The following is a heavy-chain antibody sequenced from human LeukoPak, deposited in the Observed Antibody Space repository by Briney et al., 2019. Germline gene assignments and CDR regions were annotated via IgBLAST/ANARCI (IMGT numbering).Heavy chain of an antibody. CDR3: AKPDSSSPDGPIDY. Sequence: SETLSLTCTVSGGSISSSSYHWGWIRQPPGKGLEWIGSIYYSGSTYYNPSLKSRVTISVDTSKNQFSLKLSSVTAADTAVYYCAKPDSSSPDGPIDYWGQGTLVTVSS. J-gene: IGHJ4*02. D-gene: IGHD6-13*01. V-gene: IGHV4-39*01. CDR2: IYYSGST. CDR1: GGSISSSSYH.